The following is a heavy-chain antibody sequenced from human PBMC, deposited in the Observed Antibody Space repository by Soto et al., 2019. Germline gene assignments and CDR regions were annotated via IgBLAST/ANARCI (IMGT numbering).Heavy chain of an antibody. D-gene: IGHD3-10*01. J-gene: IGHJ6*03. CDR3: AQWFAAYYMDV. CDR2: IYWDDDE. V-gene: IGHV2-5*02. Sequence: ESGPTLVNPTQTLTLTCSFFGFSVSNTGVGVGWIRQPPGKALEWLAVIYWDDDERYSPSLRSRLTIAKDIAKNQVVLTMTNMDPVDTGTDYCAQWFAAYYMDVWGKGTAVTVSS. CDR1: GFSVSNTGVG.